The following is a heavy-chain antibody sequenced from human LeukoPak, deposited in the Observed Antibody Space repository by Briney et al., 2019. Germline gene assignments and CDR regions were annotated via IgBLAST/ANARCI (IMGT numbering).Heavy chain of an antibody. CDR1: GFTFSGSA. Sequence: GGSLRLSCAASGFTFSGSAMHWVRQASGKGLEWVGRIRSKANSYATAYAVSVKGRFSISRDDSKNTAYLQMNSLKTEDTAVYYCTRQSSGWYYGYWGQGTLVTVSS. D-gene: IGHD6-19*01. J-gene: IGHJ4*02. CDR2: IRSKANSYAT. V-gene: IGHV3-73*01. CDR3: TRQSSGWYYGY.